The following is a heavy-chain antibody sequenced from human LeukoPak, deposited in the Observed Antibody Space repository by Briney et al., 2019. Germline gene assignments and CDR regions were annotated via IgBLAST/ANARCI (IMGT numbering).Heavy chain of an antibody. CDR1: GYSISSGYY. J-gene: IGHJ4*02. CDR2: IHHSGST. D-gene: IGHD2-2*01. V-gene: IGHV4-38-2*02. Sequence: SETLSLTCTVSGYSISSGYYWGLIRQPPGKGLEWIGSIHHSGSTYYNPALKSRVTISVDTSKKQFSLNLRSVTAADTAVYYCARVQSYAYGFDYWGQGTLVTVSS. CDR3: ARVQSYAYGFDY.